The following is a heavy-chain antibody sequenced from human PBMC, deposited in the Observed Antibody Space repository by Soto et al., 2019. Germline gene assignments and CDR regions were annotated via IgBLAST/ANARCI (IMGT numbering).Heavy chain of an antibody. CDR3: ARDLQDGGYCSGGSCTWFDP. CDR2: IIPIFGTV. V-gene: IGHV1-69*13. Sequence: SVKVSCKASGGTFSSYAISWVRQAPGQGLEWMGGIIPIFGTVNYAQKFQGRVTITADESTSTAYMELSSLRSEDTAVYYCARDLQDGGYCSGGSCTWFDPWGQGTLVTVSS. J-gene: IGHJ5*02. D-gene: IGHD2-15*01. CDR1: GGTFSSYA.